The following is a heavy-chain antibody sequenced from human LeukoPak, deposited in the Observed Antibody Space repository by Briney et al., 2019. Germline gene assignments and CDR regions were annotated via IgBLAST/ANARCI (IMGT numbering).Heavy chain of an antibody. CDR1: GYTFTSYG. Sequence: GASVKVSCKASGYTFTSYGISWVRQAPGQGLEWMGRIIPIFGTANYAQKFQGRVTITTDESTSTAYMELSSLRSEDTAVYYCAREGYCSGGSCYPYYFDYWGQGTLVTVSS. V-gene: IGHV1-69*05. J-gene: IGHJ4*02. D-gene: IGHD2-15*01. CDR3: AREGYCSGGSCYPYYFDY. CDR2: IIPIFGTA.